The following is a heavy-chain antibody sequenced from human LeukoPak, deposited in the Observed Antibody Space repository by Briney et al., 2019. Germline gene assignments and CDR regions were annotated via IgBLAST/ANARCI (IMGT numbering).Heavy chain of an antibody. V-gene: IGHV3-23*01. D-gene: IGHD1-26*01. Sequence: GGSLRLSCAAPGFTFSSYAMSWVRQAPGKGLEWVSAISGSGGSTYYADSVKGRFTISRDNSKNTLYLQMNSLRAEDTAVYYCAKDRSGSLELSAFDIWGQGTMVTVSS. J-gene: IGHJ3*02. CDR2: ISGSGGST. CDR1: GFTFSSYA. CDR3: AKDRSGSLELSAFDI.